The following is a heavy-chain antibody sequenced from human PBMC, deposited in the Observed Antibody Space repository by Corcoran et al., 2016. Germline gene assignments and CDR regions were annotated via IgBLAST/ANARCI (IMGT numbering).Heavy chain of an antibody. CDR3: ARDGDTSGHWGFFDL. V-gene: IGHV3-33*01. D-gene: IGHD3-22*01. CDR1: GFHFSFYG. Sequence: QVQLVESGGGVVQPGRSLRLSCAASGFHFSFYGMHWVRQAPGKGLEWVAGLQSDGSKTYHADSVRGRFTISRDNSKNTLYLQMNSLSAEDTAVYYCARDGDTSGHWGFFDLWGQGPLVTVSS. J-gene: IGHJ4*02. CDR2: LQSDGSKT.